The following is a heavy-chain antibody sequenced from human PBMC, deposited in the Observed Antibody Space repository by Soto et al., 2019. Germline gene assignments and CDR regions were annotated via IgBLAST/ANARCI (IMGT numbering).Heavy chain of an antibody. Sequence: SETLSLTCTVSGGSISSGDYYWSWIRQPPGKGLEWIGYIYYSGSTYYNPSLKSRVTISVDTSKNQFSLKLSSVTAADTAVYYCARDTAMVTGYYYGMDVWGQGTTVTV. CDR2: IYYSGST. V-gene: IGHV4-30-4*01. D-gene: IGHD5-18*01. J-gene: IGHJ6*02. CDR1: GGSISSGDYY. CDR3: ARDTAMVTGYYYGMDV.